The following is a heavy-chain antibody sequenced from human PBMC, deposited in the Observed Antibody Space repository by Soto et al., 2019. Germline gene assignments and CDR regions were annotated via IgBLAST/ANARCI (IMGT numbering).Heavy chain of an antibody. V-gene: IGHV3-30-3*01. Sequence: GGSLRLSCAASGFIFSRNAMHWVRQAPGKGLEWVAVISYDGTNKYYADSVKGRFTISRDNAKNSLYLQMNSLRAEDTAVYYCARDHYDFRSGYYISYYMDVWGKGTTVTVSS. CDR3: ARDHYDFRSGYYISYYMDV. D-gene: IGHD3-3*01. CDR1: GFIFSRNA. J-gene: IGHJ6*03. CDR2: ISYDGTNK.